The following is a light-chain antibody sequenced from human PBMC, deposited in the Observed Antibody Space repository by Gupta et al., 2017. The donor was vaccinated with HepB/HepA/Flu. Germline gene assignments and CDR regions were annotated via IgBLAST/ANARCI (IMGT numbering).Light chain of an antibody. V-gene: IGLV4-69*01. CDR1: SGHSDYA. J-gene: IGLJ2*01. CDR2: VYSVGSH. Sequence: QLVLTQSPSASASLGASVKLTCTLSSGHSDYAIAWHQQQPEMDPRSLMKVYSVGSHIKGDGIPDRGSASRSAAARSIPXFXIQYDDXADDYCQHWGNNILRVFGGGTKLTVL. CDR3: QHWGNNILRV.